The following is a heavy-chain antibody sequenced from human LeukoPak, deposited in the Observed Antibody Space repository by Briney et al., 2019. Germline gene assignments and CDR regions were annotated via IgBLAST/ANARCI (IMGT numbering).Heavy chain of an antibody. J-gene: IGHJ4*02. CDR2: INPNSGGT. D-gene: IGHD6-19*01. Sequence: ASVKVSCKASGYTFTGYYMHWVRQAPGQGLEWMAWINPNSGGTNYAQKFQGRVTMTRDTSISTAYMELSRLRSDDTAVYYCARDAPYSSGWNADYWGQGTLVTVSS. CDR1: GYTFTGYY. V-gene: IGHV1-2*02. CDR3: ARDAPYSSGWNADY.